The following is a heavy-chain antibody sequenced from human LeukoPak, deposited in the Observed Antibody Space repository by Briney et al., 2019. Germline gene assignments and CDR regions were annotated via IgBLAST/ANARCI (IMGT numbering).Heavy chain of an antibody. Sequence: SETLSLTCTVSGYSISSGYYWSWIRQPAGKALEYIGRIYNSGSTNYNPSLKSRVTISIDTSKNQFSLKLTSVTAADSALYYCARIIIVGPTRWFDPWGQGTLVTVSS. CDR2: IYNSGST. CDR1: GYSISSGYY. V-gene: IGHV4-38-2*02. D-gene: IGHD1-26*01. CDR3: ARIIIVGPTRWFDP. J-gene: IGHJ5*02.